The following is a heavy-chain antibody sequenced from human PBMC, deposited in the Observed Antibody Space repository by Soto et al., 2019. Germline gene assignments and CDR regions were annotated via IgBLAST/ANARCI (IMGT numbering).Heavy chain of an antibody. CDR2: IWYDGSNK. J-gene: IGHJ6*02. V-gene: IGHV3-33*01. CDR3: ASSLSPDGYYYYGMNV. Sequence: GSLRLCNAASGFTFSGYGMHWVRQATGKGLEWVAVIWYDGSNKYYAYSVKGRFTISRDNSKNTLYLQMRSLRAEETAVYYCASSLSPDGYYYYGMNVSGQGTTVTVPS. CDR1: GFTFSGYG.